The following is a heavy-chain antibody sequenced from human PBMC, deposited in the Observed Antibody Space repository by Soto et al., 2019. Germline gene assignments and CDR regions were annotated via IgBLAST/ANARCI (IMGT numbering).Heavy chain of an antibody. V-gene: IGHV3-30*03. D-gene: IGHD3-10*02. Sequence: QGQLVESGGGVVQPGRSLRLSCAASGFSFSSYGMEWVRLAPGKGLEWVAATTYDGGIKHYVDSVKGRFTISRDNSKNTLYLQMNSLRVEDTAVYYCGRNAIFVRGVPDEYWGQGTPVTVSS. J-gene: IGHJ4*02. CDR2: TTYDGGIK. CDR1: GFSFSSYG. CDR3: GRNAIFVRGVPDEY.